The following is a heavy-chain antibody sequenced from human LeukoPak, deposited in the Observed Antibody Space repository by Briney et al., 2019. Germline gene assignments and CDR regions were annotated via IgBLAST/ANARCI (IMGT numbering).Heavy chain of an antibody. CDR3: ARDNVRPMVRGALSY. D-gene: IGHD3-10*01. CDR2: MNPNSGNT. CDR1: GYTFTSYD. J-gene: IGHJ4*02. V-gene: IGHV1-8*01. Sequence: ASVKVSCKASGYTFTSYDINWVRQATGQGLEWMGWMNPNSGNTGCAQKFQGRVTMTRDTSISTAYMELSRLRSDDTAVYYCARDNVRPMVRGALSYWGQGTLVTVSS.